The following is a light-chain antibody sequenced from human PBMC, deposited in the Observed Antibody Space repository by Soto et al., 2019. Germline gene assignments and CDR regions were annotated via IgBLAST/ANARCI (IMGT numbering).Light chain of an antibody. CDR1: QSVLYSSNNKNY. J-gene: IGKJ2*01. Sequence: DIVMTQSPDSLAVSLGERATINCKSSQSVLYSSNNKNYLAWYQQKPRQPPKLLIYCASTRESGVPDRFSGSGSGTDFTLTISSLQAEDVAVYYCQQYYNIPYTFGQGTKLEIK. CDR3: QQYYNIPYT. CDR2: CAS. V-gene: IGKV4-1*01.